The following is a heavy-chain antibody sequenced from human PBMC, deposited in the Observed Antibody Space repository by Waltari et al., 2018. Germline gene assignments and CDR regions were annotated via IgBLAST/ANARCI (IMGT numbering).Heavy chain of an antibody. CDR2: INPNSGGT. V-gene: IGHV1-2*02. J-gene: IGHJ6*03. CDR3: ARGDYYYYMDV. Sequence: LVQPGAEVKVSCTASGYTFTGYYLNWVRQAPGQGLEWMGWINPNSGGTNYAQKFQGRVTMTRDTSISTAYMELSRLRSDDTAVYYCARGDYYYYMDVWGKGTTVTVSS. CDR1: GYTFTGYY.